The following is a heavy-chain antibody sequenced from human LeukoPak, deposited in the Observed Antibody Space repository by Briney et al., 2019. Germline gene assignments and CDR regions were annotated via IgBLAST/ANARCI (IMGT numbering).Heavy chain of an antibody. V-gene: IGHV3-23*01. CDR1: GSTFSSYA. CDR3: AKDSSYSYDSTSDY. Sequence: GGSLRLSCAASGSTFSSYAMSWVRQAPGKGLEWVSAISGSGGSTYYADSVKGRFTISRDNSKNTLYLQMNSLRAEDTAVYYCAKDSSYSYDSTSDYWGQGTLVTVSS. CDR2: ISGSGGST. D-gene: IGHD5-18*01. J-gene: IGHJ4*02.